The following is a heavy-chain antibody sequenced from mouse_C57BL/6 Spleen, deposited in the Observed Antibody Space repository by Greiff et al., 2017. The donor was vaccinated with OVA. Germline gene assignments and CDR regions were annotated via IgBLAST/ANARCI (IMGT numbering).Heavy chain of an antibody. D-gene: IGHD2-4*01. CDR2: INPNNGGT. V-gene: IGHV1-22*01. J-gene: IGHJ4*01. Sequence: EVKLQESGPELVKPGASVKMSCKASGYTFTDYNMHWVKQSHGKSLEWIGYINPNNGGTSYNQKFKGKATLTVNKSSSTAYMELRSLTSEDSAVYYCADDYDGYAMDYWGQGTSVTVSS. CDR3: ADDYDGYAMDY. CDR1: GYTFTDYN.